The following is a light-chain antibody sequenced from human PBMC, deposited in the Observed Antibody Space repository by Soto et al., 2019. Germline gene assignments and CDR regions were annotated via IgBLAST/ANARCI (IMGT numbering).Light chain of an antibody. CDR2: DVT. J-gene: IGLJ1*01. V-gene: IGLV2-14*01. CDR1: TSAVGGYNC. CDR3: SSYTSAGNYV. Sequence: QSVVTQQASVARSPVPMMTISCTGITSAVGGYNCVSWYQQHPGKAPKLMIFDVTNRPSGVSNRFSGSKSGNTASLTISGLQAEDEADHYCSSYTSAGNYVFGTGT.